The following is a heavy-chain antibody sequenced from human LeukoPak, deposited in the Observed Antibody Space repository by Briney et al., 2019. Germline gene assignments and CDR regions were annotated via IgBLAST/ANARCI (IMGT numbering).Heavy chain of an antibody. V-gene: IGHV4-39*01. CDR2: IYYSGIT. Sequence: PSETLSLXCTVSGGSISSSSYYWGWIRQPPGKGLEWIGSIYYSGITYYNPCLKSRVTISVDTSKNQFSLKLSSVTAADTAVYYCARLGCSSTSCYTSSFADYWGQGTLVTVSS. D-gene: IGHD2-2*02. J-gene: IGHJ4*02. CDR1: GGSISSSSYY. CDR3: ARLGCSSTSCYTSSFADY.